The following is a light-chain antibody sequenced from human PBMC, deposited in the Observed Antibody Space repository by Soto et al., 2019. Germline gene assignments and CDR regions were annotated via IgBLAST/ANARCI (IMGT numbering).Light chain of an antibody. CDR2: SAS. V-gene: IGKV3-20*01. Sequence: EIVLTQSPGTLSVSPGERATLSCRASQPISSHMYFAWYQQKQGPAPRVLIYSASRTASGIPCRFSGSGSGTDFTLTISRLEHEDFAVYCCQQDDSPPLTFGGGTKVEIK. CDR3: QQDDSPPLT. J-gene: IGKJ4*01. CDR1: QPISSHMY.